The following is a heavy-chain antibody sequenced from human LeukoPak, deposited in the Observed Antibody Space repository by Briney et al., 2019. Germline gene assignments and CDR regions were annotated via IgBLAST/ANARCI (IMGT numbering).Heavy chain of an antibody. D-gene: IGHD2-21*01. CDR2: ISAYNGNT. V-gene: IGHV1-18*01. J-gene: IGHJ3*02. CDR3: ARHCSNCGGDPDAFDI. CDR1: GYTFTSYG. Sequence: ASVKVSCKASGYTFTSYGISWVRQAPGQGLEWMGWISAYNGNTNYAQKLQGRVTMTTDTSTSTAYMELRSLRSDDTAVYYCARHCSNCGGDPDAFDIWGQGTMVTVSS.